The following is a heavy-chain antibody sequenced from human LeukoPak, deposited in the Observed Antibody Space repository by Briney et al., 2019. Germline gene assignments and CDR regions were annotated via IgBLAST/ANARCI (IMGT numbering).Heavy chain of an antibody. V-gene: IGHV3-23*01. J-gene: IGHJ4*02. Sequence: GGSLRLSCAASGFTFATYAMSWVRQAPGKGLEWVSVISGSGGSTFYADSVKGRFTISRDNSKDTLYLQMNSLRAEDTAVYCCAKGRRDGYNLLPCDYWGQGTLVTVSS. CDR1: GFTFATYA. D-gene: IGHD5-24*01. CDR3: AKGRRDGYNLLPCDY. CDR2: ISGSGGST.